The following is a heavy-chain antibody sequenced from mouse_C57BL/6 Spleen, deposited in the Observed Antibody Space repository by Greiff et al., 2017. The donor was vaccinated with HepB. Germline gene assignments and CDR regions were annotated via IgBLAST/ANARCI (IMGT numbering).Heavy chain of an antibody. CDR2: ISSGSSTI. CDR3: ARPGDYGSSYDWYFDV. D-gene: IGHD1-1*01. V-gene: IGHV5-17*01. Sequence: EVNVVESGGGLVKPGGSLKLSCAASGFTFSDYGMHWVRQAPEKGLEWVAYISSGSSTIYYADTVKGRFTISRDNAKNTLFLQMTSLRSEDTAMYYCARPGDYGSSYDWYFDVWGTGTTVTVSS. J-gene: IGHJ1*03. CDR1: GFTFSDYG.